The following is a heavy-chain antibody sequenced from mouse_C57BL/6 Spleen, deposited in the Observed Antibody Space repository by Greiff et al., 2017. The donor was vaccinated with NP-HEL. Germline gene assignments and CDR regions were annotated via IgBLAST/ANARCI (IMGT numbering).Heavy chain of an antibody. Sequence: EVQLQQSGPELVKPGASVKLPCKASGYTFTDYNMDWVKQSHGKSLEWIGDINPNNGGTIYNQKFKGKATLTVDKSSSTAYMELRSLTSEDTAVYYCAIKIGRYYFDYWGQGTTLTVSS. CDR2: INPNNGGT. D-gene: IGHD2-14*01. V-gene: IGHV1-18*01. J-gene: IGHJ2*01. CDR3: AIKIGRYYFDY. CDR1: GYTFTDYN.